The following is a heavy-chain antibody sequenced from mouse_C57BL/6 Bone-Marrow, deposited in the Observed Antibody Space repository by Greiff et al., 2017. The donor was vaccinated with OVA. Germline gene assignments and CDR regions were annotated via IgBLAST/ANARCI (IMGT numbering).Heavy chain of an antibody. V-gene: IGHV2-2*01. CDR2: IWSGGST. Sequence: QVQLKESGPGLVQPSQCLSITCTVSGFSLTSYGVHWVRQSPGKGLEWLGVIWSGGSTDYNAAFISRLSISKDNSKSQVFFKMTSQQADDTAIYCCDRYDYLAYWGQGTLVTVSA. D-gene: IGHD2-4*01. J-gene: IGHJ3*01. CDR1: GFSLTSYG. CDR3: DRYDYLAY.